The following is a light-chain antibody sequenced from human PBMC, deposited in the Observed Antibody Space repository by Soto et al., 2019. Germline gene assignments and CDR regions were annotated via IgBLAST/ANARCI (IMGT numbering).Light chain of an antibody. J-gene: IGKJ1*01. CDR3: QQYNNWPWT. Sequence: ETVMTQSPATLSVSPGERATLSCRASQSININVAWYQQKPGQAPRLLIYGESARATGIPARFSGTGSGTEFTLTISSLQSEDFAGYYCQQYNNWPWTFGQGTKVEIK. CDR1: QSININ. CDR2: GES. V-gene: IGKV3-15*01.